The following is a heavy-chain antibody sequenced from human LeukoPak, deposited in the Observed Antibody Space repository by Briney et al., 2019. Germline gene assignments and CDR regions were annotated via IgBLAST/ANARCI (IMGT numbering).Heavy chain of an antibody. V-gene: IGHV3-23*01. Sequence: GGSLRLSCAAAGFTFSSYAMSWVRQAPGKGLEWVSGISGSGTNTYYADSVKGWFTISRDNSKNTLYLQMNSLRADDTAVYYCAKNLYSSGWLLGNWGQGTLVTVSS. D-gene: IGHD6-25*01. J-gene: IGHJ4*02. CDR1: GFTFSSYA. CDR2: ISGSGTNT. CDR3: AKNLYSSGWLLGN.